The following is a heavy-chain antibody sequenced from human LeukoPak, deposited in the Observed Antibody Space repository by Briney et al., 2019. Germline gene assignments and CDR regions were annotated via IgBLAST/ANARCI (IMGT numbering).Heavy chain of an antibody. D-gene: IGHD3-22*01. CDR3: ARLSQTPDYYSSGGYFYLGY. CDR1: RYTFTSYD. V-gene: IGHV1-8*01. Sequence: ASVKVSCKASRYTFTSYDINWVREAAGQGLEWMGWKNPNTGRTGFAQKFQGRLTMTRDTSINSAYMELISLRSDDTAVYYCARLSQTPDYYSSGGYFYLGYWGQGTPVTVSS. J-gene: IGHJ4*02. CDR2: KNPNTGRT.